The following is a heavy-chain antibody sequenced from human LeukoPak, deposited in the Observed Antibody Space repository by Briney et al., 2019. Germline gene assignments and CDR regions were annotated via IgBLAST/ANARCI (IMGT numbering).Heavy chain of an antibody. CDR3: ATSSGSYDDFDY. Sequence: ASVKVSCKASGYTFTSYGISWVRQAPGQGLEWMGWISAYNGNTNYAQKFQGRVTMTEDTSTDTAYMELSSLRSEDTAVYYCATSSGSYDDFDYWGQGTLVTVS. J-gene: IGHJ4*02. CDR1: GYTFTSYG. V-gene: IGHV1-18*01. CDR2: ISAYNGNT. D-gene: IGHD1-26*01.